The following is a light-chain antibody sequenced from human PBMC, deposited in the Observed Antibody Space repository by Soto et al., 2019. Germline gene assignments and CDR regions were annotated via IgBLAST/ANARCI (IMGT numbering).Light chain of an antibody. CDR2: KAS. CDR1: QSIDSW. CDR3: QHYKSYPWT. V-gene: IGKV1-5*03. J-gene: IGKJ1*01. Sequence: DIQMTQSPSTMSASVGDRVTITCRASQSIDSWLAWYQQKPGKAPKFLMYKASNLESGVPLRFSGSGSETEFTRTISSLQPDDFAIDYCQHYKSYPWTFGQGTKVELK.